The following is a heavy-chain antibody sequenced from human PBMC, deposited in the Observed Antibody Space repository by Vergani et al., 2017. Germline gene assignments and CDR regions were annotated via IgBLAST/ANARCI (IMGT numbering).Heavy chain of an antibody. CDR1: VYSFTSYW. V-gene: IGHV5-51*01. D-gene: IGHD2-15*01. CDR2: IHPGDSDT. Sequence: EVQLVQSGAEVKKPGESLTISCKGSVYSFTSYWIGWVRQMPGKGLEWMWIIHPGDSDTRYSSSFQGQVTISADKSISPAYLQWSSLKASDTAMYYCARVGYCSGGSCYSGLTESDYWGQGTLVTVSS. J-gene: IGHJ4*02. CDR3: ARVGYCSGGSCYSGLTESDY.